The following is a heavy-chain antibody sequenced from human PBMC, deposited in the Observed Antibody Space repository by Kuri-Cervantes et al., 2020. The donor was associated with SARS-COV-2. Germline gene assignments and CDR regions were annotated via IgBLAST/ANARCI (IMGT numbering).Heavy chain of an antibody. Sequence: GESLKISCAASGFTFSSYAMHWVRQAPGKGLEWVAVISYDGSNKYYADSVKGRFTISRDNSKNTLYLQMNSLRAEDTAVYYCARDRAVAGRTYYYYGMDVWGQGTTVTVSS. D-gene: IGHD6-19*01. J-gene: IGHJ6*02. CDR3: ARDRAVAGRTYYYYGMDV. CDR2: ISYDGSNK. V-gene: IGHV3-30*01. CDR1: GFTFSSYA.